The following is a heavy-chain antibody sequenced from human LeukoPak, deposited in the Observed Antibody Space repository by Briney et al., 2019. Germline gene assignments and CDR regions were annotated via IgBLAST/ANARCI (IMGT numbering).Heavy chain of an antibody. V-gene: IGHV5-51*01. CDR3: ASFGYRTVGAKN. J-gene: IGHJ4*02. CDR2: IYPGDSDT. CDR1: GYNFNTFW. Sequence: GESLKISCRGSGYNFNTFWIGWVRQVPGKGLEWMGIIYPGDSDTRYSPSFQGQVTISADKSISTAYLQWSSLKASDTAMYYCASFGYRTVGAKNWGQGTLVTVSS. D-gene: IGHD1-26*01.